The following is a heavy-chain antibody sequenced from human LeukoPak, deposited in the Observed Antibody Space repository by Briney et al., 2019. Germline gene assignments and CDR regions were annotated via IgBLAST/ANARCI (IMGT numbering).Heavy chain of an antibody. Sequence: SVKVSCKASGGTFSSYAISWVRQAPGQGLEWMGRIIPILGIANYAQKFQGRVTITADKSTSTAYMELSSLRSEDTAVYYCARDRHIVVVTAIHDAFDIWGQGTMVAVSS. CDR3: ARDRHIVVVTAIHDAFDI. V-gene: IGHV1-69*04. D-gene: IGHD2-21*02. J-gene: IGHJ3*02. CDR1: GGTFSSYA. CDR2: IIPILGIA.